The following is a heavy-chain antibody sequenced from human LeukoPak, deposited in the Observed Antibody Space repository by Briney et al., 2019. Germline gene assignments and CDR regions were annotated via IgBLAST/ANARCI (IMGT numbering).Heavy chain of an antibody. CDR1: GFTFNNYA. V-gene: IGHV3-23*01. D-gene: IGHD3-10*01. CDR2: ISGSGSTT. J-gene: IGHJ3*02. CDR3: AEGLFNYGSDDAFDI. Sequence: GGSLRLSCAASGFTFNNYAMSWVRQAPGKGPEWVSAISGSGSTTYCADSVKGRFTISRDNSKNTLFLQMNGLGAEDTAIYYCAEGLFNYGSDDAFDIWGQGTMVTVSS.